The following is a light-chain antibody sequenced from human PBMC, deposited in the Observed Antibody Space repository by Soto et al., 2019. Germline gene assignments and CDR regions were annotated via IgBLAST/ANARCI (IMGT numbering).Light chain of an antibody. J-gene: IGKJ4*01. CDR1: QDISNY. Sequence: DLQMTQSPSSLSASVGDRVTITCQASQDISNYLNWYQQKPGKAPKLLIYDASNLETGVPSRFSGSGSGTDFTFTISSPQPEDIATYYCQQYDNLPSFGGGTKVEIK. CDR2: DAS. CDR3: QQYDNLPS. V-gene: IGKV1-33*01.